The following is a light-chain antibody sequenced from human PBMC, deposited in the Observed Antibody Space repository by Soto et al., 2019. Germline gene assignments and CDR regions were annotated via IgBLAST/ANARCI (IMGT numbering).Light chain of an antibody. V-gene: IGKV3-15*01. Sequence: EIVLTQSPGTLSLSPGERATLSCRVSQSVTSNYIAWYQQKPGQAPRLLIYGASTRATCIPARFSGSGSGTEFTLTISSLQSEDFAVYYCQQYNNWPPWTFGQGTKVDIK. CDR2: GAS. CDR1: QSVTSN. CDR3: QQYNNWPPWT. J-gene: IGKJ1*01.